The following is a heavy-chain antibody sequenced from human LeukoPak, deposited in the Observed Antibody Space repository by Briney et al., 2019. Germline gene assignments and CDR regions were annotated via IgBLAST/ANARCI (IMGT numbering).Heavy chain of an antibody. CDR3: ARQNDFRLDY. CDR1: GYTFSSYW. V-gene: IGHV5-51*01. J-gene: IGHJ4*02. Sequence: PGGSLSISCKGSGYTFSSYWIGWVRQMPGKGLEWMGIIYPGDSDTRYSPSLQGQVTISVDTSIGTAYLQWSSLKASDTAIYYCARQNDFRLDYWGQGTLVTVSS. D-gene: IGHD3-3*01. CDR2: IYPGDSDT.